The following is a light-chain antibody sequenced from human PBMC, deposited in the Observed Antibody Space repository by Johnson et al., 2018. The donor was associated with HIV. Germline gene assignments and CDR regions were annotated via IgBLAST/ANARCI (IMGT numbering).Light chain of an antibody. CDR2: DNS. CDR1: SSNIGNNY. J-gene: IGLJ1*01. Sequence: QSILTQPPSVSAAPGQKVSISCSGSSSNIGNNYVSWYQKLPGTAHKLLIYDNSKRPSKIPDRFSGSKSGTSATLGITGLQTGDEAEYYCGTWDNSLIARYVFGTGTKVTVL. V-gene: IGLV1-51*01. CDR3: GTWDNSLIARYV.